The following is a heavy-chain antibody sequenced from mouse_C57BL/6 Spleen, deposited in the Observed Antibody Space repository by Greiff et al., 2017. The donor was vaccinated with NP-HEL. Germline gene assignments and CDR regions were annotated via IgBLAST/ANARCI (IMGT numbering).Heavy chain of an antibody. V-gene: IGHV14-4*01. CDR1: GFNIKDDY. D-gene: IGHD4-1*01. J-gene: IGHJ1*03. CDR3: TKLGQYVDV. Sequence: VQLKQSGAELVRPGASVKLSCTASGFNIKDDYMHWVKQRPEQGLEWIGWIDPENGDTEYASKFQGKATITAATSSNTAYLQLSSLTSEDTAVYYWTKLGQYVDVWGTGTTVTVSS. CDR2: IDPENGDT.